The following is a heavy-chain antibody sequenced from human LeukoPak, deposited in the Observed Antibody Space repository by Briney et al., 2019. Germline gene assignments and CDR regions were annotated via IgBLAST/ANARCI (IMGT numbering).Heavy chain of an antibody. CDR2: INPNSGGT. V-gene: IGHV1-2*02. CDR1: GYTFTGYY. J-gene: IGHJ6*02. Sequence: ASVKVSCKASGYTFTGYYMHWERQAPGQGLEWMGWINPNSGGTNYAQKFQGRVTMTRDTSISTAYMELSRLRSDDTAVYYCAREFPLDSSSNYYYYGMDVWGQGTTVTVSS. D-gene: IGHD6-6*01. CDR3: AREFPLDSSSNYYYYGMDV.